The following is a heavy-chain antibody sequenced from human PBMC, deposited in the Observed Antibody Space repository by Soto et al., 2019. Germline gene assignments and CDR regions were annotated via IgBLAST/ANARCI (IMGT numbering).Heavy chain of an antibody. CDR2: IYKSATT. D-gene: IGHD7-27*01. CDR1: GDSISNLDYF. Sequence: PSETLYPTCSVSGDSISNLDYFWAWIRQPPGQALEYIGYIYKSATTYYNPSFESRVAISVDTSKSQFSLNVTSVTAADTAVYFCARGRYCLTGRCFPNWFDSWGQGALVTVSS. J-gene: IGHJ5*01. V-gene: IGHV4-30-4*01. CDR3: ARGRYCLTGRCFPNWFDS.